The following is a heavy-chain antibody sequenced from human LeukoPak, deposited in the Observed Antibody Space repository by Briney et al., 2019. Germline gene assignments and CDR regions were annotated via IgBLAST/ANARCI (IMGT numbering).Heavy chain of an antibody. CDR3: ARGGASDAFDI. CDR2: MNSNSGNT. J-gene: IGHJ3*02. CDR1: GYTFTSYV. D-gene: IGHD1-26*01. V-gene: IGHV1-8*01. Sequence: ASVKVSCKASGYTFTSYVINWVRQATGQGLEWMGWMNSNSGNTGYAQKFQGRVTMTRNTSIRTAYMELSSLRSEDTAVYYCARGGASDAFDIWGQGTMVTVSS.